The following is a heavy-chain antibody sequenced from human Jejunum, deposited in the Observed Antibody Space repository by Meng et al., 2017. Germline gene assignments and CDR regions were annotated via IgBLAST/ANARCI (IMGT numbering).Heavy chain of an antibody. J-gene: IGHJ4*02. CDR1: GGSLRSTNW. D-gene: IGHD6-19*01. Sequence: QVRLEESCHGRVKSSGTRCLPLPDAGGSLRSTNWGMWVRQPPGKGPEWIGDVFHTGSSNYSPSLRSRVTISVDKSKNQFSLNLSSVTAADTAVYFCARRGGAYSTGHFPHFDDWGQGTLVTVSS. V-gene: IGHV4-4*02. CDR2: VFHTGSS. CDR3: ARRGGAYSTGHFPHFDD.